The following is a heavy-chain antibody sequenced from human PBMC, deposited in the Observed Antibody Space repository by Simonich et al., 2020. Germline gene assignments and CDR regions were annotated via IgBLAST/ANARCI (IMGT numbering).Heavy chain of an antibody. CDR2: INSEGSST. D-gene: IGHD4-4*01. CDR1: GFTFSSYW. V-gene: IGHV3-74*01. J-gene: IGHJ3*02. CDR3: ARDYSNYDAFDI. Sequence: VQLVESGGGLVQPGGSLRLSCAASGFTFSSYWMHWVRQAPGKGLGWVSRINSEGSSTSYADSVKGRFTISRDNAKNTLYLQMNSLRAEDTAVYYCARDYSNYDAFDIWGQGTMVTVSS.